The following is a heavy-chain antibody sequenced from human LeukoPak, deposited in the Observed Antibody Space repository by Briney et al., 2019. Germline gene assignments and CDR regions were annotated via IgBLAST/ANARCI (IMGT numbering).Heavy chain of an antibody. V-gene: IGHV4-59*01. D-gene: IGHD5-12*01. CDR2: IYYSGST. CDR1: GGSISSYY. CDR3: ARLYSGYDLYYYYYYGMDV. J-gene: IGHJ6*04. Sequence: PSETLSLTCTVSGGSISSYYWSWIRQPPGQGLERIGYIYYSGSTNNNPSLKSRVTISVDTSKNQFSLKLNSVTAADTAVYYCARLYSGYDLYYYYYYGMDVWGKGTTVTVSS.